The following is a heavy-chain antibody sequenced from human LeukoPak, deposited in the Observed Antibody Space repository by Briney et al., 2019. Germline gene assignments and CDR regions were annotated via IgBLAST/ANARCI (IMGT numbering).Heavy chain of an antibody. Sequence: GGSLRLSCAASGFTFSSYSMNWVRQAPGKGLEWVSSISSSSSYIYYADSVKGRFTISRDNSKNTLYLQMNSLRAEDTAVYYCAKDSNWGFGGFDYWGQGTLVTVSS. CDR1: GFTFSSYS. V-gene: IGHV3-21*01. D-gene: IGHD7-27*01. J-gene: IGHJ4*02. CDR2: ISSSSSYI. CDR3: AKDSNWGFGGFDY.